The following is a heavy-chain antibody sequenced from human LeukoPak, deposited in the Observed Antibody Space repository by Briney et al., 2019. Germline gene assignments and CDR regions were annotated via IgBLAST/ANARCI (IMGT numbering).Heavy chain of an antibody. V-gene: IGHV4-59*08. CDR3: ARAVRGVTIFGVVIYFDY. CDR2: INYSGTT. J-gene: IGHJ4*02. D-gene: IGHD3-3*01. CDR1: GGSISSYY. Sequence: SETLSLTCTVSGGSISSYYWGWIRQPPGKGLEWIASINYSGTTYYNPSLKRRVTISEDTSKNQFSLKLSSVTAADTAVYYCARAVRGVTIFGVVIYFDYWGQGALVTVSS.